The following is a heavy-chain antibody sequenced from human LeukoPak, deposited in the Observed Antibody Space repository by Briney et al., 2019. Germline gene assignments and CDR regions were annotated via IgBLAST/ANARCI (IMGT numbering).Heavy chain of an antibody. D-gene: IGHD3-3*01. Sequence: GRSLRLSCAASGFTFRNYGMHWVRQAPGKGLEWVSIISYDGSNKYYADSVKGRFTISRDNSKSTLYLQMNSLRAEDTAVYYCARDSLWSGYSTYWGQGTLVTVSS. CDR2: ISYDGSNK. J-gene: IGHJ4*02. V-gene: IGHV3-30*03. CDR1: GFTFRNYG. CDR3: ARDSLWSGYSTY.